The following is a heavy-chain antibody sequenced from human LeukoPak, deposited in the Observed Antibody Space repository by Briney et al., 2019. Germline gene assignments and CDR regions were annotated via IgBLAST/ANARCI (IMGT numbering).Heavy chain of an antibody. CDR3: AKSIVVGRLSFDY. CDR2: ISGSGGST. Sequence: GGSLRLSCAASGFTFSNYAMSWVRQAPGKGLEWVSAISGSGGSTYYADSVKGRFTISRDNSKNTLYLQMNSLRAEDTAVYYCAKSIVVGRLSFDYWGQGTLVTVSS. V-gene: IGHV3-23*01. D-gene: IGHD2-21*01. CDR1: GFTFSNYA. J-gene: IGHJ4*02.